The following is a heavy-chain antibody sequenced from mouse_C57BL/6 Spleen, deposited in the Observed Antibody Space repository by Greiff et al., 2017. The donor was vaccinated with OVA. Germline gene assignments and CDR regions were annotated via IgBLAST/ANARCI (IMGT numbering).Heavy chain of an antibody. CDR3: TRNDGYYDWYFDV. V-gene: IGHV1-5*01. CDR2: IYPGNSDT. J-gene: IGHJ1*03. Sequence: VQLKQSGPVLARPGASVKMSCKTSGYTFTSYWMHWVKQRPGQGLEWIGAIYPGNSDTSYNQKFKGKAKMTAVTSASTAYMELSSLTNEDSAVYYCTRNDGYYDWYFDVWGTGTTVTVSS. D-gene: IGHD2-3*01. CDR1: GYTFTSYW.